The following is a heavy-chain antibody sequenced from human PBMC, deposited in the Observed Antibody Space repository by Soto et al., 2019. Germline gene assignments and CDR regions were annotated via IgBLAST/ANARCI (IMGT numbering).Heavy chain of an antibody. D-gene: IGHD2-15*01. CDR3: AKERDIVVVVAPLDY. CDR2: ISYDGSNK. CDR1: GFTFSSYG. J-gene: IGHJ4*02. Sequence: QVQLVESGGGVVQPGRSLRLSCAASGFTFSSYGMHWVRQAPGKRLEWVAVISYDGSNKYYADSVKGRFTISRDHPKNTLYLQMTSLRAEDTAVYYCAKERDIVVVVAPLDYWGQGTLVTVSS. V-gene: IGHV3-30*18.